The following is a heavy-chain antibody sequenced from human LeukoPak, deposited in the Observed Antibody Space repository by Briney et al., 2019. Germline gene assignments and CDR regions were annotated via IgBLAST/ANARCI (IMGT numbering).Heavy chain of an antibody. CDR3: AKEYYDSSGYYHYDAFDI. CDR1: GFPFATYA. V-gene: IGHV3-23*01. D-gene: IGHD3-22*01. CDR2: ISGSGGST. J-gene: IGHJ3*02. Sequence: GGSLRLSCAASGFPFATYAMNWVRQAPGKGLEWVSTISGSGGSTYYADSVKGRFTISRDNSKNTLYLQMNSLRAEDTGVYSCAKEYYDSSGYYHYDAFDIWGQGTMVTVSS.